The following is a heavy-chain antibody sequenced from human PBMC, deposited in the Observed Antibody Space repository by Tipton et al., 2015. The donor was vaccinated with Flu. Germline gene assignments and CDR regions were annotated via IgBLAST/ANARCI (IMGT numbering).Heavy chain of an antibody. V-gene: IGHV4-39*07. CDR2: IYYSGTT. Sequence: TLSLTCTVSGGSISSYTYYWGCFRQSPGTGLEWIGSIYYSGTTYYSPSLKSRVTMSIDTSKNQFSLKLTSVTAADTAVYYCAKEGSYNILTNYYNKGVDPWGQGTLVIVSS. J-gene: IGHJ5*02. D-gene: IGHD3-9*01. CDR3: AKEGSYNILTNYYNKGVDP. CDR1: GGSISSYTYY.